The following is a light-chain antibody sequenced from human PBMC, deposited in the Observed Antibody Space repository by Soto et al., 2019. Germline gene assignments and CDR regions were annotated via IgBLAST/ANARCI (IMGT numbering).Light chain of an antibody. CDR3: AAWDDTLRGPV. CDR1: GSNIGLNY. Sequence: QSVLTQPPSASGAPGQRVTFSCSGGGSNIGLNYVYWYQQLPGTAPKLLIYSNNQRPSGVPDRFSGSKSGTSASLAISGLRSEDEADYYCAAWDDTLRGPVFGGGTKLTVL. V-gene: IGLV1-47*02. CDR2: SNN. J-gene: IGLJ3*02.